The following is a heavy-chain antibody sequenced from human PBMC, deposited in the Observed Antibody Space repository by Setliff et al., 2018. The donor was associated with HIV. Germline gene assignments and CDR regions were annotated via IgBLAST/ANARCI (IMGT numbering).Heavy chain of an antibody. CDR3: ARDLLGSSSLVDY. Sequence: PSETLSLTCTVPGGSISSGSYYWSWIRQPAGKGLEWIGHIHTSGSSSYNPSLKSRVIISLDTSKNQISLKLNSVTAADTAVYYCARDLLGSSSLVDYWGQGILVTVSS. J-gene: IGHJ4*02. CDR1: GGSISSGSYY. V-gene: IGHV4-61*09. D-gene: IGHD6-6*01. CDR2: IHTSGSS.